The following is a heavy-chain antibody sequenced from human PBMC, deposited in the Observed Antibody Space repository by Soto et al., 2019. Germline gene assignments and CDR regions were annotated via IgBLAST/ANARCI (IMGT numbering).Heavy chain of an antibody. CDR3: ARDRTDSGYYTNWLDP. V-gene: IGHV1-69*06. Sequence: ASVKVSCKASGVTFGSDAITWVRQAPGQGLEWVGRIIPIFGTTNYAQNLQGRVTISADKSTLTSYMELHSLTSDDTALYYCARDRTDSGYYTNWLDPWGQGTQVTVSS. J-gene: IGHJ5*02. D-gene: IGHD3-22*01. CDR2: IIPIFGTT. CDR1: GVTFGSDA.